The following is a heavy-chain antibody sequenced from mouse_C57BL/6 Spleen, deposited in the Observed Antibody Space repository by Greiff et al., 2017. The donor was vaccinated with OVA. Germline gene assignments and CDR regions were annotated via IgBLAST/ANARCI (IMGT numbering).Heavy chain of an antibody. V-gene: IGHV1-15*01. Sequence: QVQLQQSGAELVRPGASVTLSCKASGYTFTDYEMHWVKQTPVHGLEWIGAIDPETGGTAYNQKFKGKAILTADKSSSTAYMELRSLTSEDSSVYYCTSSAPNFYYFDYWGQGTTLTVSS. CDR3: TSSAPNFYYFDY. J-gene: IGHJ2*01. CDR2: IDPETGGT. CDR1: GYTFTDYE.